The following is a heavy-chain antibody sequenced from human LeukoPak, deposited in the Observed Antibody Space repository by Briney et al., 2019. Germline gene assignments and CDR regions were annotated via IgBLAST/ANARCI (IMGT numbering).Heavy chain of an antibody. J-gene: IGHJ6*02. D-gene: IGHD4-17*01. V-gene: IGHV4-59*01. CDR2: IYYSGST. CDR3: ASHGDSYYYGMDV. CDR1: GGSISSYY. Sequence: PSETLSLTCTVSGGSISSYYWSWIRQPPGKGLEWIGYIYYSGSTNYNPSLKSRVTISVDTSKNQFSLKLSSVTAADTAVYYCASHGDSYYYGMDVWGQGTTVTVSS.